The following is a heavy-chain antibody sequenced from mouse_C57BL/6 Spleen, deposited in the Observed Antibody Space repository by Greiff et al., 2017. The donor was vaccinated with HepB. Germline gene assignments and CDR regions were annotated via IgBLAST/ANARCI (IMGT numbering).Heavy chain of an antibody. V-gene: IGHV1-4*01. Sequence: QVQLQQSGAELARPGASVKMSCKASGYTFTSYTMHWVKQRPGQGLEWIGYINPSSGYTKYNQKFKDKATLTADKSSSTAYMQLSSLTSEDSAVYYCARAVLLSYAMDYWGQGTSVTVSS. D-gene: IGHD2-1*01. CDR1: GYTFTSYT. CDR3: ARAVLLSYAMDY. J-gene: IGHJ4*01. CDR2: INPSSGYT.